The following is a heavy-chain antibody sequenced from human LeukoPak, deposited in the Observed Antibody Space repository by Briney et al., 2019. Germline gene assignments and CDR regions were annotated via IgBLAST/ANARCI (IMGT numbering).Heavy chain of an antibody. J-gene: IGHJ5*02. D-gene: IGHD3-3*01. CDR3: AKDESGYCNWFDP. V-gene: IGHV3-43*02. Sequence: GGCLRLSCAASGFTFDDYAMHWVRQAPGKGLEWVSLISGDCDSTYYADSVKGRFTISRDNSKNSLYLQMNSLRTEDTALYYCAKDESGYCNWFDPWGQGTLVSFST. CDR2: ISGDCDST. CDR1: GFTFDDYA.